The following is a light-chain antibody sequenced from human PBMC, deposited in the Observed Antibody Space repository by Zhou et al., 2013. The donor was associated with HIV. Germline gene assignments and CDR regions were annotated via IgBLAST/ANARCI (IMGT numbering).Light chain of an antibody. Sequence: DVVMTQSPLSLPVTLGQPASISCRSSQSLVHSDGNTYLNWFQQRPGQSPRRLIYKVSNRDSGVPDRFSGSGSGTDFTLKISRVEAEDVGVYYCMQGVHLPLTFGPGTTVDIK. CDR3: MQGVHLPLT. V-gene: IGKV2-30*02. J-gene: IGKJ3*01. CDR2: KVS. CDR1: QSLVHSDGNTY.